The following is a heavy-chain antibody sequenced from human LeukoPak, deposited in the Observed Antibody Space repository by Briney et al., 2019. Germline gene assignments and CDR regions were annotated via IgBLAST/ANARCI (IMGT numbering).Heavy chain of an antibody. Sequence: GESLKISFKGSGYSFTSYWISWVRQMPGKGLEWMGRIDPSDSYTNYSPSFQGHVTISADKSISTAYLQWSSLKASDTAMYYCARSPRAAAGRFDYWGQGTLVTVSS. V-gene: IGHV5-10-1*01. CDR2: IDPSDSYT. D-gene: IGHD6-13*01. J-gene: IGHJ4*02. CDR1: GYSFTSYW. CDR3: ARSPRAAAGRFDY.